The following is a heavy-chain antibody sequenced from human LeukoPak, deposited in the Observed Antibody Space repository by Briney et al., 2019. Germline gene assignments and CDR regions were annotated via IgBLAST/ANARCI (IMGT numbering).Heavy chain of an antibody. CDR3: ARPYCSGGSCYPWYYFDY. J-gene: IGHJ4*02. CDR2: FYYSGST. CDR1: GGSISSSSYY. V-gene: IGHV4-39*01. D-gene: IGHD2-15*01. Sequence: SETLSLTCTVSGGSISSSSYYWGWIRQPPGKGLEWIGSFYYSGSTYYNPSLKSRVTISVDTSKNQFSLKLSSVTAADTAVYYCARPYCSGGSCYPWYYFDYWGQGTLVTVSS.